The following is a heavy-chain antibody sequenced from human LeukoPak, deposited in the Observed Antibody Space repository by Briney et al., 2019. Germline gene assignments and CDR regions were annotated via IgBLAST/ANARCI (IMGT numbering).Heavy chain of an antibody. CDR1: GGSISTYY. CDR3: ARGHDFYGSGRQSWFDP. Sequence: PSETLSLTCTVSGGSISTYYWNWIRQPPGKGLEWIGYVYYSGRTNYNPSLKSRVTISIDTSKSQFSLKLNSVTAADTAVYYCARGHDFYGSGRQSWFDPWGQGTLVIVSS. V-gene: IGHV4-59*01. J-gene: IGHJ5*02. CDR2: VYYSGRT. D-gene: IGHD3-10*01.